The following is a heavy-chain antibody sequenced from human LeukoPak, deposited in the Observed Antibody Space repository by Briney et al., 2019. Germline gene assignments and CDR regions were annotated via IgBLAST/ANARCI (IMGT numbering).Heavy chain of an antibody. D-gene: IGHD3-10*01. Sequence: PGGSLRLSCAASGFTFDDYAMNWVRQAPGKGLEWVSGISWNSGSIGYADSVKGRFTVSRDNAKNSLYLHMNSLRAEDTALYYCAKDVGDPYGSGSYYYNQNYFDYWGQGTLVTVSS. CDR3: AKDVGDPYGSGSYYYNQNYFDY. V-gene: IGHV3-9*01. J-gene: IGHJ4*02. CDR1: GFTFDDYA. CDR2: ISWNSGSI.